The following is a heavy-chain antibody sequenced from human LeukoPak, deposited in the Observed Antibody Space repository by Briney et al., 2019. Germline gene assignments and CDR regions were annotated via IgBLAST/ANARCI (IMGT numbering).Heavy chain of an antibody. J-gene: IGHJ4*02. CDR1: GGSISSYY. CDR3: ARGTLGVATIKYDY. V-gene: IGHV4-59*01. D-gene: IGHD5-12*01. CDR2: IYYSGST. Sequence: PSETLSLTCTVSGGSISSYYWSWIGQPPGKGLNGIGYIYYSGSTNYNPSLKSRVTISVDTSKNQFSLKLSAVTAADTAVYYCARGTLGVATIKYDYWGQGTLVTVSS.